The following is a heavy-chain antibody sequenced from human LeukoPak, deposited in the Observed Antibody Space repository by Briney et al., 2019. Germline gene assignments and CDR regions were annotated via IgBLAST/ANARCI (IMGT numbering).Heavy chain of an antibody. CDR3: AKDGGLHLYYYYNYMDI. D-gene: IGHD5-24*01. Sequence: GGSLRLSCAASGFTFNSYGMHWVRQAPGKGLEWVAFIRYDGSYEYYADSVKGRFTISRDNSKTTLYLQMNSLRSEDTAVYYCAKDGGLHLYYYYNYMDIWGKGPRSPSP. CDR2: IRYDGSYE. CDR1: GFTFNSYG. J-gene: IGHJ6*03. V-gene: IGHV3-30*02.